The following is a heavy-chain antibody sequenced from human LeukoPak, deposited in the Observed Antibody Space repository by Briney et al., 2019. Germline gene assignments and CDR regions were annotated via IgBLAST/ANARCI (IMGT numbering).Heavy chain of an antibody. CDR2: IYSSGST. V-gene: IGHV4-4*07. CDR1: GGSTNSYY. Sequence: PSETLSLTCTVSGGSTNSYYWSWIRQPAGKGLEWIGRIYSSGSTNYNPSLKSRVSMSVDTSKNQFYLKLTSVTAADTAVYYCARGGKATVVTMWGQGILVTVSS. CDR3: ARGGKATVVTM. J-gene: IGHJ4*02. D-gene: IGHD4-23*01.